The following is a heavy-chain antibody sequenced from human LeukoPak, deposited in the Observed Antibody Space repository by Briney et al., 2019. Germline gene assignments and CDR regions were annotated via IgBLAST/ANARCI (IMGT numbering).Heavy chain of an antibody. CDR3: ARGGGSYGGNGGFDY. CDR1: GFTFSRSD. Sequence: GGSLRLSCAASGFTFSRSDMIWVRQAPGKGLEWVSIISGSGGSTFYADSVRGRFTISRDNSDNRLYLQMNSLRAEDTAVYYCARGGGSYGGNGGFDYWGQGTLVTVSS. J-gene: IGHJ4*02. CDR2: ISGSGGST. D-gene: IGHD4-23*01. V-gene: IGHV3-23*01.